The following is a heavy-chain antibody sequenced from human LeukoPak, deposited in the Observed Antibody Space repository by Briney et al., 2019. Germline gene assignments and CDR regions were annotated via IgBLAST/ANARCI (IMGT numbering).Heavy chain of an antibody. CDR3: ANMYYYDSSGYSFHAFDI. CDR2: ISSSSSYI. D-gene: IGHD3-22*01. V-gene: IGHV3-21*01. J-gene: IGHJ3*02. CDR1: GFTFSSYS. Sequence: GGSLRLSCAASGFTFSSYSMNWVRQAPGKGLEWVSSISSSSSYIYYADSVKGRFTISRDNAKNSLYLQMNSLRAEDTAVYYCANMYYYDSSGYSFHAFDIWGQGTMVTVSS.